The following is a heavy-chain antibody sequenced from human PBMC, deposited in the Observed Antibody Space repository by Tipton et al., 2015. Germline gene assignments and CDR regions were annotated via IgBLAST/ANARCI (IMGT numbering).Heavy chain of an antibody. J-gene: IGHJ4*02. CDR1: GFTFSDYY. CDR3: ARTLRYCSGSSCPPGFDY. D-gene: IGHD2-2*01. CDR2: IKPDGSEK. Sequence: SLRLSCATSGFTFSDYYMAWIRQAPGKGLEWVASIKPDGSEKSYVDSVKGRFTISRDNAKNSLFLQMNSLRAEDMALYYCARTLRYCSGSSCPPGFDYWGQGTLVTVSS. V-gene: IGHV3-7*01.